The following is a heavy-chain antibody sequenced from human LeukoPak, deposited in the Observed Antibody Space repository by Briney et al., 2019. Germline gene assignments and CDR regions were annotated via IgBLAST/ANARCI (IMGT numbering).Heavy chain of an antibody. J-gene: IGHJ5*02. CDR1: GYIFTTYS. V-gene: IGHV1-46*01. D-gene: IGHD2-8*01. CDR2: INPRGDAT. CDR3: ARKWSSRDWFDP. Sequence: ASVKVSCKASGYIFTTYSIHWVRQAPGQGLEWMGMINPRGDATIYAQKFQGRVAMTSDTSTTAVSMELSSPKFEDTGLYYCARKWSSRDWFDPWGQGTLVTVSS.